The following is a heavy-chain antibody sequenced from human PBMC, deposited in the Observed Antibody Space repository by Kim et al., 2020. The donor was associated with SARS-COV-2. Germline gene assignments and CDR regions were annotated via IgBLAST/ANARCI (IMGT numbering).Heavy chain of an antibody. CDR2: NP. D-gene: IGHD3-16*01. Sequence: NPPYAQGFTGRFVFSLDTSVSTAYLQISSLKAEDTAVYYCARMLHAKIDYWGQGTLVTVSS. CDR3: ARMLHAKIDY. V-gene: IGHV7-4-1*02. J-gene: IGHJ4*02.